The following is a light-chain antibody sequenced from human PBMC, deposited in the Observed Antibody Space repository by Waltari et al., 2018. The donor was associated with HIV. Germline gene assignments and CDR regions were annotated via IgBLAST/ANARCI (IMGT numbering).Light chain of an antibody. CDR2: GAS. V-gene: IGKV3-15*01. CDR3: QQYYDWPRA. CDR1: QGVSGRF. J-gene: IGKJ1*01. Sequence: EVVLTQSPGTLSLSPGERATLSCRASQGVSGRFLAWYQQKPGQAPRLLIYGASIRATGVPARFSGSGSGTDFTLTINSLQSEDFAVYYCQQYYDWPRAFGQGTKVEIK.